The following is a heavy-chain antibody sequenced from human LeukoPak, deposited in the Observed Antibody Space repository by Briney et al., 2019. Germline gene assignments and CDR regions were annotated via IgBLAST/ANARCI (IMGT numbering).Heavy chain of an antibody. Sequence: GGSLRLSXAASGFTFSSYAMSWVRQAPGKGVEWVSAISGSGGSTYYADSVKGRFTISRDNSKNTLYLQMNSLRAEDTAVYYCANYNWSYGMDVWGKGTTVTVSS. D-gene: IGHD1-20*01. J-gene: IGHJ6*04. V-gene: IGHV3-23*01. CDR2: ISGSGGST. CDR3: ANYNWSYGMDV. CDR1: GFTFSSYA.